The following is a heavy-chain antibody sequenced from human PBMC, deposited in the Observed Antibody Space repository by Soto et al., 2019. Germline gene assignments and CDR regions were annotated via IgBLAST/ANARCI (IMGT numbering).Heavy chain of an antibody. CDR3: ARGQHHELYSSSFFYYDGMDV. D-gene: IGHD6-13*01. V-gene: IGHV3-21*01. J-gene: IGHJ6*02. CDR2: ISSSSSYI. CDR1: GFTFSSYS. Sequence: EVQLVESGGGLVKPGGSLRLSCAASGFTFSSYSMNWVRQAPGKGLEWVSSISSSSSYIYYADSVKGRFTICRDNAKNALYLQMNSLRAEDTAVYYCARGQHHELYSSSFFYYDGMDVWGHGTTVTVSS.